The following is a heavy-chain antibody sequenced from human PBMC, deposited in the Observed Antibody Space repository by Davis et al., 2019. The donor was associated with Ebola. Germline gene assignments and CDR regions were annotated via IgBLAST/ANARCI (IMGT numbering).Heavy chain of an antibody. D-gene: IGHD1-1*01. CDR3: ARDQQLFF. J-gene: IGHJ1*01. CDR2: INWNSKNI. V-gene: IGHV3-9*01. Sequence: PGGSLRLSCAVSGFTFDDYSMNWVRQAPGKGLEWVAGINWNSKNIVYVDSVRGRFTISRDNTQNTLYLQMNSLRVDDTAVYYCARDQQLFFWGQGTLVTVSS. CDR1: GFTFDDYS.